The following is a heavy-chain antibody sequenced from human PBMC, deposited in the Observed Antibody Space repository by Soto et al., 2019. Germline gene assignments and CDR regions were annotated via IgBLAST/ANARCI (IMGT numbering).Heavy chain of an antibody. CDR2: IYSGGST. D-gene: IGHD3-10*01. CDR1: GFTVSSNY. Sequence: EVQLVESGGGLVQPGGSLRLSCAASGFTVSSNYMSWVRQAPGKGLEWVSVIYSGGSTYYADSVKGRFTISRDNSKNTLYLQMNSLRAEDKAVDYCARAMVRGALYYYGMDVWGQGTTVTVSS. V-gene: IGHV3-66*01. J-gene: IGHJ6*02. CDR3: ARAMVRGALYYYGMDV.